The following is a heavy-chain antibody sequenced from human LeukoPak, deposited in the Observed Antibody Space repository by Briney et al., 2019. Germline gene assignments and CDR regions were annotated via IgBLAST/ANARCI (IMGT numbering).Heavy chain of an antibody. V-gene: IGHV4-39*01. Sequence: SETLSLTCTVSGGSISSSSYYWGWIRQPPGTGLEWIGSIYYSGSTYYNPSLKSRVTISVDTSKNQFSLKLSSVTAADTAVYYCARGIFRTYYYDSSGSQCFDYWGQGTLVTVSS. CDR3: ARGIFRTYYYDSSGSQCFDY. CDR1: GGSISSSSYY. J-gene: IGHJ4*02. CDR2: IYYSGST. D-gene: IGHD3-22*01.